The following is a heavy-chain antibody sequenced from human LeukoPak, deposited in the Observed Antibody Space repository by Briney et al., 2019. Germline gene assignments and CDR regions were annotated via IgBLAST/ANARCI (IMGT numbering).Heavy chain of an antibody. V-gene: IGHV4-59*08. CDR1: GDSISGNY. CDR2: IYYSGST. CDR3: ARLGDGDNLRYFDY. Sequence: PSETLSLTCTVSGDSISGNYWTWIRQPSGKGLKWIGYIYYSGSTNYNASLKSRVTISVDTSKNQFSLKLSSVTAADTAVYYCARLGDGDNLRYFDYWGQGTLVTVSS. J-gene: IGHJ4*02. D-gene: IGHD5-24*01.